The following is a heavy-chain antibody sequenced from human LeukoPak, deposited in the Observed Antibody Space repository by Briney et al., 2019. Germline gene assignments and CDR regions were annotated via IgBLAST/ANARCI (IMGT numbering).Heavy chain of an antibody. J-gene: IGHJ4*02. Sequence: PSETLSLTCTVSGGSISSYYWSWIRQPPGKGLEWIGYIYYSGSTNYNPSLKSRVTISVDTSKNQFSLKLSSVTAADTAVYYCAYYDSSGYFQYWGQGTLVTVSS. V-gene: IGHV4-59*01. CDR2: IYYSGST. CDR1: GGSISSYY. D-gene: IGHD3-22*01. CDR3: AYYDSSGYFQY.